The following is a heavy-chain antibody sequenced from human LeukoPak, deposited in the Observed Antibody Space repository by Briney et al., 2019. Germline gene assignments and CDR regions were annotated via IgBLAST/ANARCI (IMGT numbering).Heavy chain of an antibody. CDR3: AKDRSRISIVATGYFDY. V-gene: IGHV3-30*02. CDR2: IRYDGSNK. Sequence: GGSLRLSCAASGFTVSSNYMSWVRQAPGKGLEWVSFIRYDGSNKYYTDSVKGRFTISRDNSKNTLYLQMNSLRAEDTAVYYCAKDRSRISIVATGYFDYWGQGTLVTVSS. D-gene: IGHD5-12*01. CDR1: GFTVSSNY. J-gene: IGHJ4*02.